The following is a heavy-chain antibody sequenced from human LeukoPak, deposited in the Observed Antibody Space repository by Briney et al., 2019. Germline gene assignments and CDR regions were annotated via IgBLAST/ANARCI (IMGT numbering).Heavy chain of an antibody. V-gene: IGHV3-23*01. J-gene: IGHJ4*02. D-gene: IGHD3-10*01. CDR2: NSRSGTT. CDR3: AKGSPGAGSYRPFDY. Sequence: GESLRLSCAASGFIFSSAVMSWVRQAPGKGLEWVSANSRSGTTYAESVKGRFTISRDNSKNTLNLQMNTLRVEDTAVYHCAKGSPGAGSYRPFDYWGQGTLVTVSS. CDR1: GFIFSSAV.